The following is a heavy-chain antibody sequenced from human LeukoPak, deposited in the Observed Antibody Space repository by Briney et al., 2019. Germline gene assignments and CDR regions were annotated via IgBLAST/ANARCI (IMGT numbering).Heavy chain of an antibody. Sequence: EASETLSLTCTVSGYSISSGYYWGWIRQPPGKGLEWIGSIYHSGSTYYNPSLKSRVIISVDTSKNQFSLKLTSVTAADTAVYYCARARTVYDPFYYWGQGTLVTVSS. D-gene: IGHD3-16*01. CDR1: GYSISSGYY. CDR2: IYHSGST. J-gene: IGHJ4*02. CDR3: ARARTVYDPFYY. V-gene: IGHV4-38-2*02.